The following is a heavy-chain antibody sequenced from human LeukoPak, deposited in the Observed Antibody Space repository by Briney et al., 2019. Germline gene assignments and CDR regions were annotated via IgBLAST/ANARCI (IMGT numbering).Heavy chain of an antibody. CDR3: ATTGDAFDI. CDR2: VNRDGSET. Sequence: GGSLRLSCAASGFTLSNHWMTWVRQVPGRGPEWVANVNRDGSETYYLDSVKGRFTISRDNAKNSLYLQMNSLRAEDTAVYYCATTGDAFDIWGQGTMVTVSS. V-gene: IGHV3-7*03. J-gene: IGHJ3*02. CDR1: GFTLSNHW. D-gene: IGHD3-10*01.